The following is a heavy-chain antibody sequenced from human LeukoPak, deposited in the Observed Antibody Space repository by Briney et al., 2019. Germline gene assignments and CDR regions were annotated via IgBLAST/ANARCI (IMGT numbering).Heavy chain of an antibody. CDR1: GFTFDDYA. J-gene: IGHJ3*02. D-gene: IGHD3-22*01. Sequence: PGRSLRLSCAASGFTFDDYAMHWVRQAPGKGLEWVSGISWNSGSIGYADSVKGRFTISRDNAKNSLYLQMNSLRAEDTALYYCAKDMGLRYYYDSSGNVAFDIWGQGTMVTVSS. CDR2: ISWNSGSI. CDR3: AKDMGLRYYYDSSGNVAFDI. V-gene: IGHV3-9*01.